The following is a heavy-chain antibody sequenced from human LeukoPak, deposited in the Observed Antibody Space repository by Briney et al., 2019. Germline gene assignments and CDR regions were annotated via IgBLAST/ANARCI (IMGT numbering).Heavy chain of an antibody. J-gene: IGHJ4*02. Sequence: GGSLRLSCAASGFTFSTFAMSWVRQAPGTGLEWVSCFSGSGASTYYADSVKGRFTISRDNSKNTLYLQMNSLRAEDTAVYYCAKYRGLRYYDDWGQGTLVTVSS. D-gene: IGHD3-22*01. CDR1: GFTFSTFA. CDR2: FSGSGAST. CDR3: AKYRGLRYYDD. V-gene: IGHV3-23*01.